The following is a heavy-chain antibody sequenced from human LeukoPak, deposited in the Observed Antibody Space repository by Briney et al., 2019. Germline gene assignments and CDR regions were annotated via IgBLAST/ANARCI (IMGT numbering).Heavy chain of an antibody. CDR3: ARDGVLGGLFVWDY. Sequence: SETLSLTCAVYGGSFSAYYWSWIHQPPGKGLEWMGEINHSGSTNYNPSLKSRLTISADTSKNQFSLKLSSVTAADTAVYYCARDGVLGGLFVWDYWGQGTLVTVSS. J-gene: IGHJ4*02. D-gene: IGHD3-16*01. V-gene: IGHV4-34*01. CDR2: INHSGST. CDR1: GGSFSAYY.